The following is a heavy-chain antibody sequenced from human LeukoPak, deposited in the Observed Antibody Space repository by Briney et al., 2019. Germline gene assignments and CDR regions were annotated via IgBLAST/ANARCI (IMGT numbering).Heavy chain of an antibody. CDR1: GGSISSGDYY. J-gene: IGHJ5*02. D-gene: IGHD3-10*01. CDR3: ARSLLSAGSGSYGFDP. CDR2: IYYSGST. V-gene: IGHV4-30-4*01. Sequence: PSETLSLTCSVSGGSISSGDYYWSWIRQPPGKGLEWIGHIYYSGSTHHNPSLKSRVTISVDTSKNQFSLKLSSVTATDTAAYYCARSLLSAGSGSYGFDPWGQGTLVTVSS.